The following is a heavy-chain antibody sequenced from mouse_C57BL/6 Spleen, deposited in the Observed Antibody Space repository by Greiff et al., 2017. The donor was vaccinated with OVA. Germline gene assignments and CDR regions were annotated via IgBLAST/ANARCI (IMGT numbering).Heavy chain of an antibody. Sequence: VQLQQSVAELVRPGASVKLSCTASGFNIQNTYMHWVKQRPEQGLEWIGRIDPANGNTKYAPKFQGKATITADTSSNTAYLQLSSLTSEDTAIYYCARERITTVVFDYWGQGTTLTVSS. CDR3: ARERITTVVFDY. CDR1: GFNIQNTY. CDR2: IDPANGNT. D-gene: IGHD1-1*01. J-gene: IGHJ2*01. V-gene: IGHV14-3*01.